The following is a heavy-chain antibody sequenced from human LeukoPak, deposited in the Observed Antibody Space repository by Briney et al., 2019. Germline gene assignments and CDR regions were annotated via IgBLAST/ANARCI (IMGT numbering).Heavy chain of an antibody. CDR2: INHSGST. Sequence: SETLSLTCAVYGGSFSGYYWSWIRQPPGKGLEWIGEINHSGSTNYNPSLKSRVTISVDTSKNQFSLKLSSVTAADTAVYYCAKDSAAAGFHPLIYYYYYMDVWGKGTTVTISS. CDR3: AKDSAAAGFHPLIYYYYYMDV. J-gene: IGHJ6*03. CDR1: GGSFSGYY. D-gene: IGHD6-13*01. V-gene: IGHV4-34*01.